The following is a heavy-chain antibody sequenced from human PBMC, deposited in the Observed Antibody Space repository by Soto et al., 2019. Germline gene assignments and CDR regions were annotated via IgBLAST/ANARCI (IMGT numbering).Heavy chain of an antibody. Sequence: PGGSLRLSCTASGFTFGDYAISWFRQAPGKGLEWVGFIRSKAYGGTTEYAASVKGRFTISRDDSKSIAYLQMNSLKTEDTAVYYCTRTTYYDFWSGYLKYYFDDWGQGTLVTVSS. CDR2: IRSKAYGGTT. V-gene: IGHV3-49*03. J-gene: IGHJ4*02. D-gene: IGHD3-3*01. CDR1: GFTFGDYA. CDR3: TRTTYYDFWSGYLKYYFDD.